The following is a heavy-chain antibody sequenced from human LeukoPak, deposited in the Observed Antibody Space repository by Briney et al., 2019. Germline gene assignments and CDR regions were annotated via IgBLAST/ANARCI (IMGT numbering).Heavy chain of an antibody. D-gene: IGHD3-10*01. Sequence: PSETLSLTCTVSGYSISSGYYWGWIRQPPGKGLEWIGSIYHSGSTYYNPSLKSRVTISVDASKNQFSLILSSVTAADTAVYYCARRPGSGSRHFDYWGQGTLVTVSS. CDR3: ARRPGSGSRHFDY. CDR1: GYSISSGYY. CDR2: IYHSGST. V-gene: IGHV4-38-2*02. J-gene: IGHJ4*02.